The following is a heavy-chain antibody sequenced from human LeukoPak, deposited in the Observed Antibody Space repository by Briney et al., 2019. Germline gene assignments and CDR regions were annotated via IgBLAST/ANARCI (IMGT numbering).Heavy chain of an antibody. CDR1: GYTFTSYY. D-gene: IGHD3-22*01. CDR3: ARSYYDGSGCLGGGFDY. J-gene: IGHJ4*02. V-gene: IGHV1-46*01. CDR2: INPSGGST. Sequence: ASVKVSCKASGYTFTSYYMHWVRQAPGQGLEWMGIINPSGGSTSYAQKFQGRVTMTRDTSTSTVYMELSSLRSEDTAVYYCARSYYDGSGCLGGGFDYWGQGTLVTVSS.